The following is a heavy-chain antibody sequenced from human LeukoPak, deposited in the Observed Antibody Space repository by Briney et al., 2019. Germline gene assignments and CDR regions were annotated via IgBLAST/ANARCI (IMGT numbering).Heavy chain of an antibody. CDR1: GFTFSSYA. Sequence: GGSLRLSCAASGFTFSSYAMHWVRQAPGKGLQWLALTSDDGSAKYYADSVKGRFTISRDNSQNTLYLQMNSLRADETAIYYCARAPGGFHGDYSPIAYWGQGILVTVSS. J-gene: IGHJ4*02. CDR2: TSDDGSAK. CDR3: ARAPGGFHGDYSPIAY. D-gene: IGHD4-17*01. V-gene: IGHV3-30-3*01.